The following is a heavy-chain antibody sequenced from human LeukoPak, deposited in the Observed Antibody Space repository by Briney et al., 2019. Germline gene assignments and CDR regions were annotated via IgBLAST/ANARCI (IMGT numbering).Heavy chain of an antibody. CDR3: ARADSPLRAGTAFDY. D-gene: IGHD1-1*01. CDR1: GFTFSSYA. J-gene: IGHJ4*02. CDR2: ISYDGGNK. V-gene: IGHV3-30*04. Sequence: GGSLRLSCAASGFTFSSYAIHWVRQAPGEGLEWVAVISYDGGNKYYADSVKGRFTLSRDNSRNTLYLQINSLTAEDTAVYYCARADSPLRAGTAFDYWGQGNPGHRLL.